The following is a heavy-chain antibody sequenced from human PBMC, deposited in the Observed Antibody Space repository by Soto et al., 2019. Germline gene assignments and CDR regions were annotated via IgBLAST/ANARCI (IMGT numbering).Heavy chain of an antibody. D-gene: IGHD1-1*01. CDR2: VYWDDDK. V-gene: IGHV2-5*02. J-gene: IGHJ5*02. CDR3: AHKPHDGNWFDP. CDR1: GFALTTPTVG. Sequence: QIALKESGPALVKPTQNLTLTCTFSGFALTTPTVGMGGIRQSPGKALEWLAFVYWDDDKRYSPSLKTRLTITKDSSENRVVLTMTDMDPADTGTYYCAHKPHDGNWFDPWGQGTLVTVSS.